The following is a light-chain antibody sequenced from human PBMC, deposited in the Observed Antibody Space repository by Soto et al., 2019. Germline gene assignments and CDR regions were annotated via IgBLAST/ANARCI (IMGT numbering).Light chain of an antibody. CDR2: DAS. CDR1: QTTNTW. V-gene: IGKV1-5*01. CDR3: QQYRSYPYT. Sequence: DIQMTQFPSTLSASVGDRVTITCRASQTTNTWLAWYQQKPGTAPKLLIYDASSLEGGVPSRFSASGSGTEFTLTISSLQPDDLATYYFQQYRSYPYTFGQGTKVEIK. J-gene: IGKJ2*01.